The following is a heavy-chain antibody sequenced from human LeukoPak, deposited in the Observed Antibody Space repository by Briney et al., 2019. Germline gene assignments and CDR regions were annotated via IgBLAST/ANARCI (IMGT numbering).Heavy chain of an antibody. CDR3: ARVRGLLLGVDY. V-gene: IGHV3-30*03. D-gene: IGHD3-10*01. Sequence: PGGSLRLSCAASGFTFSSYGMHWVRQAPGKGLEWVAVISYDGSNKYYADSVKGRFTISRDNSKNTLYLQMNSLRAEDTAVYYCARVRGLLLGVDYWGQGTLVTVSS. J-gene: IGHJ4*02. CDR1: GFTFSSYG. CDR2: ISYDGSNK.